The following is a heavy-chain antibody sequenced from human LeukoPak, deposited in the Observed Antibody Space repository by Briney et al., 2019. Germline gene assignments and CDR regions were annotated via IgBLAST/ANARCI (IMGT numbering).Heavy chain of an antibody. CDR2: ISGSGGST. V-gene: IGHV3-23*01. CDR1: XX. CDR3: AKGLAPRGQFDY. Sequence: XXXSXVRQAPGKGLEWVSAISGSGGSTYYADSVKGRFTISRDNSKNTLYLQMNSLRAEDTAVYYCAKGLAPRGQFDYWGQGTLVTVSS. D-gene: IGHD6-6*01. J-gene: IGHJ4*02.